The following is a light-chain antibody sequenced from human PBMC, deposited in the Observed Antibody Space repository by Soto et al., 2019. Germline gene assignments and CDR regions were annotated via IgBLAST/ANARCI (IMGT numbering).Light chain of an antibody. V-gene: IGLV1-44*01. Sequence: QAVVTQPPSASGTPGQSVTISCSGSTSNIGSNTVNWSQQLPGTAPKLLVYSNDQRPSGVPDRFSASKSGTSAFLAISGLPSEDEADYDCAVWDDSLNAWVFGGGTKLTVL. J-gene: IGLJ3*02. CDR3: AVWDDSLNAWV. CDR2: SND. CDR1: TSNIGSNT.